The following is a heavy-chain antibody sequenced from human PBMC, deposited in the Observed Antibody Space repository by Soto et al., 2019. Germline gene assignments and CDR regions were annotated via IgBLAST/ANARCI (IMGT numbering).Heavy chain of an antibody. Sequence: SETLSLTCAVYGGSFSGYYWSWIRQPPGKGLEWIGEINHSGSTNYNPSLKSRVTISVDTSKNQFSLKLSSVTAADTAVYYCASEWRNTRYSSSRRALDYWGQGTLVTVSS. D-gene: IGHD6-6*01. V-gene: IGHV4-34*01. CDR3: ASEWRNTRYSSSRRALDY. CDR2: INHSGST. CDR1: GGSFSGYY. J-gene: IGHJ4*02.